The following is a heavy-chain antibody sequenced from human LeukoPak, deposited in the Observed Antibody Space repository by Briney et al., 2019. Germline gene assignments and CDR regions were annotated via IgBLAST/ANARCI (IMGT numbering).Heavy chain of an antibody. D-gene: IGHD6-13*01. Sequence: GGSLRLSCAASGFTFSSYAMHWVRQAPGKGLEYVSAISHNGVGTYYANSVKDRFTISRDNSKNTLYLQMGSLRAEDLAVYYCARASMRMSTAGLVDYWGQGTLVTVSS. V-gene: IGHV3-64*01. CDR3: ARASMRMSTAGLVDY. J-gene: IGHJ4*02. CDR2: ISHNGVGT. CDR1: GFTFSSYA.